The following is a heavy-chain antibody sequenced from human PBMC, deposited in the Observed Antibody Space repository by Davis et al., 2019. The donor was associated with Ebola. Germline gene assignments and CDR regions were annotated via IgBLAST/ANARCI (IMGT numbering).Heavy chain of an antibody. J-gene: IGHJ4*02. Sequence: GGSLRLSCAASGFTFDDYAMHWVRQAPGKGLEWVSGISWNSGSIGYADSVKGRFTISRDYAKNSLYLQMNSLRADDTAVYYCATLDTPMACWGQGTLVTVSS. CDR3: ATLDTPMAC. CDR1: GFTFDDYA. D-gene: IGHD5-18*01. CDR2: ISWNSGSI. V-gene: IGHV3-9*01.